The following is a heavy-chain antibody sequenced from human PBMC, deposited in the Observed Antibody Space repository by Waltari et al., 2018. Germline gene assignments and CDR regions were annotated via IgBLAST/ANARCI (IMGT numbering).Heavy chain of an antibody. J-gene: IGHJ6*03. V-gene: IGHV1-69-2*01. Sequence: EVQLVQSGAEVKKPGATVKLSCKASGYTFTDYYMPWVQQAPGKGLEWMGRVDPEDGETIYAEKFQGRVTITADTSTDTAYMELSSLRSEDTAVYYCATGTYGSGHPYYYYMDVWGKGTTVTVSS. D-gene: IGHD3-10*01. CDR1: GYTFTDYY. CDR2: VDPEDGET. CDR3: ATGTYGSGHPYYYYMDV.